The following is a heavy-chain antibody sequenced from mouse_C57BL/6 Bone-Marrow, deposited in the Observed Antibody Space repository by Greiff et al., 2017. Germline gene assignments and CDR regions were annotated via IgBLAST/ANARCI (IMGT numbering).Heavy chain of an antibody. D-gene: IGHD1-1*01. CDR2: IDPEDGET. V-gene: IGHV14-2*01. J-gene: IGHJ2*01. Sequence: VQLQQSGAELVKPGASVKLSCTASGFNIKDYYMHWVKQRTEQGLAWIGRIDPEDGETKYAPKFPGKATITANTSSNTAYLQLSSLPSEDTAVYSCAPHYYGSSYYFDYWGQGTTLTVSS. CDR1: GFNIKDYY. CDR3: APHYYGSSYYFDY.